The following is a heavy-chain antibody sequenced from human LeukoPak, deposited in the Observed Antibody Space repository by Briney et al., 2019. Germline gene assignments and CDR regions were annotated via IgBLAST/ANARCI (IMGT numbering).Heavy chain of an antibody. Sequence: ASVKVSCKTSGYTFTNYIISWVRQAPGQGLEWMGWISAYNGNTNYAQKLQGRVTMTTDTSTSTAYMELRSLRSDDTAVYYCARFGLGKHIEVAGIPFDIWGQGTMVTVSS. D-gene: IGHD6-19*01. CDR3: ARFGLGKHIEVAGIPFDI. V-gene: IGHV1-18*01. CDR1: GYTFTNYI. J-gene: IGHJ3*02. CDR2: ISAYNGNT.